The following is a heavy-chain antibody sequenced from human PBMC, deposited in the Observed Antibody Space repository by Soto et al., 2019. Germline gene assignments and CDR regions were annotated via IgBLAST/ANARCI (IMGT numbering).Heavy chain of an antibody. Sequence: ASVKVSCKASGYTFTSYGISWVRQAPGQGLEWMGWISAYNGNTNYAQKPQGRATMTTDTSTSTAYMELRSLRYDDTAVYYCARSGQVPGRYIAVVPAAMSPWGQGTLLTVSS. CDR3: ARSGQVPGRYIAVVPAAMSP. D-gene: IGHD2-2*01. CDR2: ISAYNGNT. V-gene: IGHV1-18*04. CDR1: GYTFTSYG. J-gene: IGHJ5*02.